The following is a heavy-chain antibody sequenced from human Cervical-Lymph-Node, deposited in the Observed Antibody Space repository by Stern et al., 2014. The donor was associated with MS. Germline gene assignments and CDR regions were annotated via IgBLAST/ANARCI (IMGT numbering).Heavy chain of an antibody. Sequence: EVQLVESGGGLVQPGGSLSLSCAASGFNFSSYWMHWVRQFPEKGLFWVSQINRDGSDTSYADSVKGRFSISRDNIRNMLYLRMTSLRAEDTAVYYCARGVGDYWGQGARVTVSS. V-gene: IGHV3-74*02. CDR2: INRDGSDT. CDR1: GFNFSSYW. J-gene: IGHJ4*02. D-gene: IGHD3-16*01. CDR3: ARGVGDY.